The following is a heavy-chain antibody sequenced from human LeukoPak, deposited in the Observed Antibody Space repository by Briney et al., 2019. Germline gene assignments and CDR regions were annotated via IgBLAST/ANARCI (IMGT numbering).Heavy chain of an antibody. CDR3: ARGTRVIAGTYYFDY. V-gene: IGHV4-4*07. Sequence: SETLSLTCTVSGGSINNYYWTWIRQPAGEGLEWIGRIYSSGGTNYNPSLQSRVTMSVDTSKNHFSLKLNSVTAADTAVYYCARGTRVIAGTYYFDYWGQGTLVTASS. CDR1: GGSINNYY. D-gene: IGHD4-17*01. CDR2: IYSSGGT. J-gene: IGHJ4*02.